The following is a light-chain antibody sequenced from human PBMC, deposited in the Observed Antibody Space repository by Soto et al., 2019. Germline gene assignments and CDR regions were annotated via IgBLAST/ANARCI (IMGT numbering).Light chain of an antibody. Sequence: EIVLTQSPATLSLTPGERATLSCRASQSVGSYLAWYQHKPGQAPRLLIYDASNRATGTPVRFSGSGSGTDFTLTISSLEPEDSAIYFCQQRNNWPMYTFGQGTKLAIK. CDR3: QQRNNWPMYT. CDR2: DAS. J-gene: IGKJ2*01. CDR1: QSVGSY. V-gene: IGKV3-11*01.